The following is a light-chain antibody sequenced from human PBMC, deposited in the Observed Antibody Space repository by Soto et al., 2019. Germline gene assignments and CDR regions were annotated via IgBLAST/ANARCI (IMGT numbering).Light chain of an antibody. CDR3: QQYGSSPIT. V-gene: IGKV3-20*01. J-gene: IGKJ5*01. CDR2: GAS. Sequence: EIVFPQSTVTLSLSTGDRATLSCRASQSLTSNFLAWYQQKPGQAPRLLISGASTRATAIPARFSGSASGTEFTLTISSLQSEDFAVYYCQQYGSSPITFGQGTRLEIK. CDR1: QSLTSNF.